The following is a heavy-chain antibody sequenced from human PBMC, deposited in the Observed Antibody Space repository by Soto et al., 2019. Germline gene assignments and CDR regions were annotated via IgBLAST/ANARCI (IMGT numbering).Heavy chain of an antibody. CDR1: GYIFTRYW. V-gene: IGHV5-51*01. CDR3: ARHSDFWSAYYPSYFHS. CDR2: IYPGDSDT. J-gene: IGHJ4*02. Sequence: PGESLKLSCKASGYIFTRYWIGWVRQMPGKGLEWMGIIYPGDSDTRYSPSFQGQVTISVDKSISTAYLQWSGLKASDTAMYYCARHSDFWSAYYPSYFHSWGPATLVTVXS. D-gene: IGHD3-3*01.